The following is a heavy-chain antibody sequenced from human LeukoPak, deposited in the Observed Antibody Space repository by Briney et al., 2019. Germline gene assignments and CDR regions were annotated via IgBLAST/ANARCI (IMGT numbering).Heavy chain of an antibody. CDR1: GYTFTDYY. V-gene: IGHV1-2*02. Sequence: ASVKVSCKASGYTFTDYYMHWVRQAPGQGLEWMGGINPNTGGTNYAQKFQGRVTMTRDTSINTTNMELSSLKSDDTAVYYCARESLPSIGYYPFDYWGQGTLVTVSS. CDR3: ARESLPSIGYYPFDY. J-gene: IGHJ4*02. CDR2: INPNTGGT. D-gene: IGHD2-2*03.